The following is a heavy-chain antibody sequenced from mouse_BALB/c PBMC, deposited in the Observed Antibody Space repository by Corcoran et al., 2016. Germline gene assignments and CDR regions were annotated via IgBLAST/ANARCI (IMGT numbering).Heavy chain of an antibody. D-gene: IGHD2-3*01. J-gene: IGHJ1*01. CDR3: GGDPDGYGYFDV. Sequence: QMQLQESGPGLVKPSQSLFLACSITGFPITSGYYWIWIRQSPGKPLEWMGDITHSGETFYNPSLQSPISITRETSKHQVFLQVNSVTTEDTAMYYCGGDPDGYGYFDVCGAGTTVTVSS. CDR1: GFPITSGYY. CDR2: ITHSGET. V-gene: IGHV12-3*02.